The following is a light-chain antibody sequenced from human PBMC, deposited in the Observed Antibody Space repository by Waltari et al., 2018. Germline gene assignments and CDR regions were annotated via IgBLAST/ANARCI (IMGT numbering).Light chain of an antibody. CDR2: KEG. V-gene: IGLV3-25*03. Sequence: SYALTQPPSVSVSLGPTARLPRPWDDLEQPCFYWYQQKPGQVPDLIIYKEGERPSGIPERFSGSSSGTIVTLTISGVQAEDESDYYCLSTDTSGTWVFGGGTKLIVL. CDR3: LSTDTSGTWV. J-gene: IGLJ3*02. CDR1: DLEQPC.